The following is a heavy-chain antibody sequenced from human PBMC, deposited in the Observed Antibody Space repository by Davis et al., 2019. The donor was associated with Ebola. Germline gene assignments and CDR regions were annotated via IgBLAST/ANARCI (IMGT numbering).Heavy chain of an antibody. V-gene: IGHV3-23*01. J-gene: IGHJ3*02. D-gene: IGHD3-22*01. CDR3: AKLSRADSSGYYSLNDAFDI. CDR1: GFTFSSYA. Sequence: GESLKISCAASGFTFSSYAMSWVRQAPGKGLDWVSAISGSGGSTYYADSVKGRFTISRDNSKNTLYLQMNSLRAEDTAVYYCAKLSRADSSGYYSLNDAFDIWGQGTMVTVSS. CDR2: ISGSGGST.